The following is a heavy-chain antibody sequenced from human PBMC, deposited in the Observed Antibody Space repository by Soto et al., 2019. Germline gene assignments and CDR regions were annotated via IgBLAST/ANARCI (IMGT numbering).Heavy chain of an antibody. CDR1: GGSISSGGYH. Sequence: SETLSLTCTVSGGSISSGGYHWSWIRQHPGKGLEWIGYIYYSGSTYYNPSLKSRVTISADTSRNQFSLSLSSLTAADTAVYYCARVDHRGYFSVLTDFWGQGILVTVSS. CDR2: IYYSGST. CDR3: ARVDHRGYFSVLTDF. V-gene: IGHV4-31*03. J-gene: IGHJ4*02. D-gene: IGHD3-10*02.